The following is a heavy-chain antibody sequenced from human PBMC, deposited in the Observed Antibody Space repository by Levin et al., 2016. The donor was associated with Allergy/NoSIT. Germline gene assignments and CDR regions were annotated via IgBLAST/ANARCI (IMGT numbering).Heavy chain of an antibody. D-gene: IGHD6-19*01. J-gene: IGHJ6*02. Sequence: RQAPGKGLEWIGEIDPSGSSNYSPSIKSRVTMSVDTSKGQVSLRVSSVTAADTAVYFCARGRGYSSGLYVPYSHYAMDLWGQGTTVTVSS. V-gene: IGHV4-34*01. CDR2: IDPSGSS. CDR3: ARGRGYSSGLYVPYSHYAMDL.